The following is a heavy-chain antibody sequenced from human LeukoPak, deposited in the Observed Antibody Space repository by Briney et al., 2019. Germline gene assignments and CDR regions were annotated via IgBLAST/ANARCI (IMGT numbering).Heavy chain of an antibody. CDR2: IYYSGST. Sequence: SETLSLTCTVSGGSISSYYWSWIRQPPGKGLEWIGYIYYSGSTNSNPSLKSRVTISLDTSKNQFSLKLSSVTAADTAVYYCARAGQFISARPITFDYWGQGSLVTVSS. V-gene: IGHV4-59*01. J-gene: IGHJ4*02. D-gene: IGHD6-6*01. CDR3: ARAGQFISARPITFDY. CDR1: GGSISSYY.